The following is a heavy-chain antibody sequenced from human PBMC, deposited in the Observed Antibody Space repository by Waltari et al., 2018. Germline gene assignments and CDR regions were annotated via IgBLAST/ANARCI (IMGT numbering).Heavy chain of an antibody. Sequence: QLQLQESGSGLVQPSQTLSLTCAVSGGSISSGGYSWSWIRQPPGKGLEWIGYIYHSGSTYYNPSLKSRVTISVDRSKNQFSLKLSSVTAADTAVYYCARETDDRTADAFDIWGQGTMVTVSS. CDR3: ARETDDRTADAFDI. V-gene: IGHV4-30-2*01. CDR2: IYHSGST. J-gene: IGHJ3*02. CDR1: GGSISSGGYS. D-gene: IGHD4-17*01.